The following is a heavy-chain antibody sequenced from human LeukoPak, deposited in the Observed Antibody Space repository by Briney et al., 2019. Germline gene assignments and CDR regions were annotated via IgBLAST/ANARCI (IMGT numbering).Heavy chain of an antibody. D-gene: IGHD2-15*01. Sequence: ASVKVSCKASGYTFTGYYMHWVRQAPGQGLGWMGGSTPNSGGTNYAQKFQGRVTMTRDTSISTAYMELSRLRSDDTAVYYCASLLGYCSGGSCSPYYFDYWGQGTLVTVSS. CDR1: GYTFTGYY. CDR3: ASLLGYCSGGSCSPYYFDY. J-gene: IGHJ4*02. CDR2: STPNSGGT. V-gene: IGHV1-2*02.